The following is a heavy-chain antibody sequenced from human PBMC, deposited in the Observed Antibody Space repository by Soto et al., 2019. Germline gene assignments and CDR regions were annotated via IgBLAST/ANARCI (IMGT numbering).Heavy chain of an antibody. CDR1: GYTFTSYD. J-gene: IGHJ4*02. V-gene: IGHV1-8*01. CDR3: ASRVGATSFASDY. CDR2: MNPNSGST. Sequence: QVQLVQSGAEVKKPGASVKVSCKASGYTFTSYDVNWVRLAPGQGLEWMGWMNPNSGSTDYAQKFQDRVTKTRNISISTAYMELSSLRSEDTAVYYCASRVGATSFASDYWGQGTLVTVSS. D-gene: IGHD1-26*01.